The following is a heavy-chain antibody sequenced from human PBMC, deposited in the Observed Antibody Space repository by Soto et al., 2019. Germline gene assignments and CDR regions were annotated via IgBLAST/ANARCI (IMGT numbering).Heavy chain of an antibody. CDR3: ARLYYDFWSGYPMFDY. CDR1: GDSVSSNSAA. V-gene: IGHV6-1*01. D-gene: IGHD3-3*01. CDR2: TYYRSKWYN. Sequence: SQTLSLTCAISGDSVSSNSAARNWIRQSPSRGLEWLGRTYYRSKWYNDYAVSVKSRITINPDTSKNQFSLQLNSVTPEDTAVYYCARLYYDFWSGYPMFDYWGQGTLVTVSS. J-gene: IGHJ4*02.